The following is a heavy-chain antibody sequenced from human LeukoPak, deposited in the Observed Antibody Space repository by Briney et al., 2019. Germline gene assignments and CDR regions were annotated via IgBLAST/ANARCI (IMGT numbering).Heavy chain of an antibody. CDR3: ARTTGRFDY. CDR2: ISNSGSTI. J-gene: IGHJ4*02. CDR1: GFTFSDYY. D-gene: IGHD1-1*01. Sequence: GGSLRLSCAASGFTFSDYYTSRIRQAPGKGLEWVSYISNSGSTIYYADSVKGRFTISRDNAKNSLDLQMNTLRAEDSAVYYCARTTGRFDYWGQGTLVTVSS. V-gene: IGHV3-11*01.